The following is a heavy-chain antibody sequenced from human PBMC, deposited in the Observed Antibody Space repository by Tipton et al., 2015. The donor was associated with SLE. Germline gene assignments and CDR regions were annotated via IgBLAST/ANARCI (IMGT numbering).Heavy chain of an antibody. CDR2: FYYSGKT. Sequence: TLSLTCTVSGASISDNSYTWGWGWVRQSPGKGLEWIGSFYYSGKTYYSPSFKSRVTISVDTSKNQFSLMLTSVAAADTAVYYCEGAATGTNYYMDVWGKGTTVTVSS. CDR3: EGAATGTNYYMDV. D-gene: IGHD4-17*01. V-gene: IGHV4-39*07. CDR1: GASISDNSYT. J-gene: IGHJ6*03.